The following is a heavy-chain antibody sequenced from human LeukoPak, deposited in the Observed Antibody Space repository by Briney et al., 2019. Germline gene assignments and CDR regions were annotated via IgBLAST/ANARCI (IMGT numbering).Heavy chain of an antibody. V-gene: IGHV3-9*03. D-gene: IGHD3-16*01. Sequence: GGSLRLSCAASGFTFDGYSMHWVRQVPGKGPEWVAGITKNGDALGYADSVRGRFSISRDNAKNSLFLQMNSLRAEDMAFYYCAKSGPLGGGYFDYWGQGPRVLVPS. CDR2: ITKNGDAL. J-gene: IGHJ4*02. CDR3: AKSGPLGGGYFDY. CDR1: GFTFDGYS.